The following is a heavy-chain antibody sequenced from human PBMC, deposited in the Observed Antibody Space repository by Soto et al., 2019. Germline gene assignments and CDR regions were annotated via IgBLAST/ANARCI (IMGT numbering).Heavy chain of an antibody. CDR3: ARYRREAVAGYTLDN. CDR2: VYNSGST. V-gene: IGHV4-59*01. Sequence: SGSLCLTCAVSGGSISSNYWTWIRQPPGKGLEWIGYVYNSGSTNYNPSLKSRVTISEDTSKSQFSLKVNSMTAADTAVYYCARYRREAVAGYTLDNWGQGILVTVSS. CDR1: GGSISSNY. J-gene: IGHJ4*02. D-gene: IGHD6-13*01.